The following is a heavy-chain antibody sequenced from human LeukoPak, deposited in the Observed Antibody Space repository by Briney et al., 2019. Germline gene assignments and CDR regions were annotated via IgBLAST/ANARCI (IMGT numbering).Heavy chain of an antibody. D-gene: IGHD6-13*01. Sequence: ASVKVSCKASGYTFTSYGISWVRQAPGQGLEWMGWISAYNGNTNYAQKVQGRVTMTTDTSTSTVYMELRSLRSDDTAVYYCARDRALRGYSSSWYLNWFDPWGRGTLVTVSS. J-gene: IGHJ5*02. CDR1: GYTFTSYG. V-gene: IGHV1-18*01. CDR3: ARDRALRGYSSSWYLNWFDP. CDR2: ISAYNGNT.